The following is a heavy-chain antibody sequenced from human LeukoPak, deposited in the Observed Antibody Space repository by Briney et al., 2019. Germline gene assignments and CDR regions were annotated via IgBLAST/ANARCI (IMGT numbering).Heavy chain of an antibody. CDR3: ARDGDGAAAGTACWFDP. J-gene: IGHJ5*02. V-gene: IGHV3-74*01. CDR2: INSDGSST. CDR1: GFTFDDYA. D-gene: IGHD6-13*01. Sequence: PGGSLRLSCAASGFTFDDYAMHWVRQAPGKGLVWVSRINSDGSSTSYADSVKGRFTISRDNAKNTLYLQMNSLRAEDTAVYYCARDGDGAAAGTACWFDPWGQGTLVTVSS.